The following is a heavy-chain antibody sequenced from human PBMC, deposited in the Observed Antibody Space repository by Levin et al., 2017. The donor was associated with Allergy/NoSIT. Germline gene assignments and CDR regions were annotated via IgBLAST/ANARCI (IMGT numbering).Heavy chain of an antibody. D-gene: IGHD6-19*01. CDR3: AKDKGASSGPMLNIDY. Sequence: SGGSLRLSCAASGFTFDDYAMHWVRQAPGKGLEWVSGISWNSGSIGYADSVKGRFTISRDNAKNSLYLQMNSLRAEDTALYYCAKDKGASSGPMLNIDYWGQGTLVTVSS. V-gene: IGHV3-9*01. CDR1: GFTFDDYA. CDR2: ISWNSGSI. J-gene: IGHJ4*02.